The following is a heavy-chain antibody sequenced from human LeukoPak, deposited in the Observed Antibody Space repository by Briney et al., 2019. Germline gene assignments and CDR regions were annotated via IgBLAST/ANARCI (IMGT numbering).Heavy chain of an antibody. CDR3: ARLGITMVRGVIIMYYYYYMDV. CDR2: IYYSGST. J-gene: IGHJ6*03. Sequence: PSETLSLTCTVSGGSISSYYWSWIRQPPGKGLEWIGYIYYSGSTNYNPSLKSRVTISVDTSKNQFSLKLSSVTAADTAVHYCARLGITMVRGVIIMYYYYYMDVWGKGTTVTVSS. CDR1: GGSISSYY. D-gene: IGHD3-10*01. V-gene: IGHV4-59*08.